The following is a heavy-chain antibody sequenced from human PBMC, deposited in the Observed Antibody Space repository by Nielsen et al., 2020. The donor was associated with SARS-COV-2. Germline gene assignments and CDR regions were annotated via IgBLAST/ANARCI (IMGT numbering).Heavy chain of an antibody. CDR3: ARAFSSWIVVVINAFDI. Sequence: SETLSLTCTVSGGSISSGGYYWSWIRQHPGKGLEWIGYIYYSGSTYYNPSLKSRVTISVDTSKNQFSLKLSSVTVADTAVYYCARAFSSWIVVVINAFDIWGQGTMVTVSS. J-gene: IGHJ3*02. CDR2: IYYSGST. V-gene: IGHV4-31*03. D-gene: IGHD3-22*01. CDR1: GGSISSGGYY.